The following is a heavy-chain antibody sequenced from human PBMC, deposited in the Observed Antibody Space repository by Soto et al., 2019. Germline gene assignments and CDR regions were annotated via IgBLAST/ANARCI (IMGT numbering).Heavy chain of an antibody. Sequence: GASVKVSCKASGYTFTSYYMHWVRQAPGQGLEWMGIINPSGGSTSYAQKFQGRVTMTRDTSTSTVYMELSSLRSEDTAVYYCARLDGYNLPPQKEPFDYWGQGTLVTVSS. CDR1: GYTFTSYY. CDR2: INPSGGST. CDR3: ARLDGYNLPPQKEPFDY. J-gene: IGHJ4*02. D-gene: IGHD5-12*01. V-gene: IGHV1-46*01.